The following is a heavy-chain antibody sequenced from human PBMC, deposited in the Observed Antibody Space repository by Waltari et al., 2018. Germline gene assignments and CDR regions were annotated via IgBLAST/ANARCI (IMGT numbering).Heavy chain of an antibody. Sequence: QVQLVESGGRLVQPGRSLRLSCAASGFTFSSYGMHWVRQAPGKGLEWVAVIWYDGSNKYYADSVKGIFTISRDNSKNTLYLQMNSLRAEDTAMYYCAKTRSSGLDAFDIWGQGTMVTVSS. CDR2: IWYDGSNK. CDR3: AKTRSSGLDAFDI. D-gene: IGHD6-19*01. V-gene: IGHV3-30*18. J-gene: IGHJ3*02. CDR1: GFTFSSYG.